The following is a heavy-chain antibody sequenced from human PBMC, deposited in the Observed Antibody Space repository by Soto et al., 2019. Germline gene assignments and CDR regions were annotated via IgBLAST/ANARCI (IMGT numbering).Heavy chain of an antibody. J-gene: IGHJ6*02. V-gene: IGHV1-18*01. CDR3: AREEYSSGWYLTYYYYGMDV. CDR1: GYTFTSYG. D-gene: IGHD6-19*01. CDR2: ISAYNGNT. Sequence: GASVKVSCKASGYTFTSYGISWVRQAPGQRLEWMGWISAYNGNTNYAQKLQGRVTMTTDTSTSTAYMELRSLRSDDTAVYYCAREEYSSGWYLTYYYYGMDVWGQGTTVTVSS.